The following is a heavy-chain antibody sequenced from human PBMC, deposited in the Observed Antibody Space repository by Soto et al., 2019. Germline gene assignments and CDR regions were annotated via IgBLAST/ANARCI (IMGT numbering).Heavy chain of an antibody. CDR3: ARVRARLLSHAFDF. J-gene: IGHJ3*01. Sequence: QVQLQQWGAGLLKPSETLSLTCAVYGGSFTDYYWTWIRQHPGKGLEWIGEINHSGSTNYNPSLKNRVTISLDTSKSQFSLKVNSVTAADTAVYFCARVRARLLSHAFDFWGQGTLVTVPS. V-gene: IGHV4-34*01. D-gene: IGHD3-16*02. CDR2: INHSGST. CDR1: GGSFTDYY.